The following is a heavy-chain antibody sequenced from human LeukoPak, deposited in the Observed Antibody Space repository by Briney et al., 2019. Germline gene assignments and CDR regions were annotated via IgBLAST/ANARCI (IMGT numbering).Heavy chain of an antibody. CDR1: GFTFNNYA. Sequence: GGSLRLSCAASGFTFNNYAMSWVRQAPGKGLEWVSIIHIGGGTNYADFVKGRFTISRDNSKNMVYLQMNSLTVEDTAVYYCARHRELGLWGQGTLVSVSS. J-gene: IGHJ4*02. CDR2: IHIGGGT. CDR3: ARHRELGL. V-gene: IGHV3-66*04. D-gene: IGHD1-26*01.